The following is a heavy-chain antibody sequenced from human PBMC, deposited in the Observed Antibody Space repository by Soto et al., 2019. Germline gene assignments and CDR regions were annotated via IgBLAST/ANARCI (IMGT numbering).Heavy chain of an antibody. Sequence: GASVKVSCKASGYTFSDYRMHWVRQAPGQGLEWMGMINPSGGSTTYAQRFQGRVTMTRDTSTSTFYMDLSLTSEDTAVYHCARDGPHRWVDYWGQGTLVTVSS. V-gene: IGHV1-46*01. CDR2: INPSGGST. CDR3: ARDGPHRWVDY. CDR1: GYTFSDYR. J-gene: IGHJ4*02.